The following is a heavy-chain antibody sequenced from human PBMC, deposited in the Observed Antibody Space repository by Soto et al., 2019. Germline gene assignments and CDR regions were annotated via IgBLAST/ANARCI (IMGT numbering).Heavy chain of an antibody. J-gene: IGHJ3*02. D-gene: IGHD4-17*01. V-gene: IGHV3-30-3*01. CDR1: GFTFSSYA. CDR2: ISYDGSNK. Sequence: PGGSLRLSCAASGFTFSSYAMHWVRQAPGKGLEWVAVISYDGSNKYYADSVKGRFTISRDNSKNTLYLQMNSLRAEDTAVYYCARDTLRDAFDIWGQGTMVTVSS. CDR3: ARDTLRDAFDI.